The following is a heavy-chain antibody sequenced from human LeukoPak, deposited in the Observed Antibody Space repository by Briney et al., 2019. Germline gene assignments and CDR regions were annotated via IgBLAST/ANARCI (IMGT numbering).Heavy chain of an antibody. Sequence: GGSLRLSCAASGFTFSSYDMSWVRQAPGKGLEWVSAIRESGESTYYADSVKGRFTISRDNSKNTLYLQMNSLRAEDTAVYYCAKGVRGIAAADDAFDIWGQGTMVTVSS. CDR1: GFTFSSYD. V-gene: IGHV3-23*01. D-gene: IGHD6-13*01. CDR3: AKGVRGIAAADDAFDI. CDR2: IRESGEST. J-gene: IGHJ3*02.